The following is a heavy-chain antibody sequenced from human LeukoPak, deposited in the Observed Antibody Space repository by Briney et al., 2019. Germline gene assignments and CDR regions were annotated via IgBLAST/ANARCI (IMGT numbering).Heavy chain of an antibody. CDR1: GFTFSSYA. J-gene: IGHJ4*02. CDR2: ISGSGGST. CDR3: AKAPRGSSSWPCFDY. D-gene: IGHD6-13*01. Sequence: PGGSLRLSCAASGFTFSSYAMSWVRQAPGKGLEWVSAISGSGGSTYYADSVKGRFTISRDNSKNTLYLQMNSLRAEGTAVYYCAKAPRGSSSWPCFDYWGQGTLVTVSS. V-gene: IGHV3-23*01.